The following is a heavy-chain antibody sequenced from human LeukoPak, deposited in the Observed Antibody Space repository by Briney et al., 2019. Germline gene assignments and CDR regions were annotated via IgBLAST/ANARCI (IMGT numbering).Heavy chain of an antibody. D-gene: IGHD6-13*01. V-gene: IGHV4-4*02. CDR3: ATNSWYCLDH. CDR2: IYHSGST. J-gene: IGHJ1*01. CDR1: GGSISSDNW. Sequence: PSGTLSLTCCVSGGSISSDNWWSWVRQPPGKGLQWIGGIYHSGSTNYNPSLLRRVTISVDKSNNHFSLRLTSVTAADTAVYFCATNSWYCLDHGSQRALATVSS.